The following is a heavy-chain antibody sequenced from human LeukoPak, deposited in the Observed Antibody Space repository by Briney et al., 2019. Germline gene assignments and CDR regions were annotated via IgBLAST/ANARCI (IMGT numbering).Heavy chain of an antibody. Sequence: GSLRLSCAASGFTFSNAWMSWVRQAPGKGLEWVGRIKSKTDGGTTDYAAPVKGRFTISRDDSKNTLYLQMNSLKTEDTAVYYCARGGYGDNYGMDVWGQGTTVTVSS. CDR1: GFTFSNAW. V-gene: IGHV3-15*01. CDR2: IKSKTDGGTT. D-gene: IGHD4-17*01. CDR3: ARGGYGDNYGMDV. J-gene: IGHJ6*02.